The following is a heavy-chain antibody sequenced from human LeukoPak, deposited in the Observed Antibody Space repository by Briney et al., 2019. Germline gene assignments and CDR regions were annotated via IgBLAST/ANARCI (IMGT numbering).Heavy chain of an antibody. CDR1: GGSFSGYY. Sequence: SETLSLTCAVYGGSFSGYYWSWIRQPPGKGLEWIGEINHSGSTNYNPSLKSRVTISVDTSKNQFSLKVSSVTAGGTAVYYCARGGKPRYCSSTSCYNRVWFDPWGQGTLVTVSS. V-gene: IGHV4-34*01. CDR2: INHSGST. J-gene: IGHJ5*02. D-gene: IGHD2-2*02. CDR3: ARGGKPRYCSSTSCYNRVWFDP.